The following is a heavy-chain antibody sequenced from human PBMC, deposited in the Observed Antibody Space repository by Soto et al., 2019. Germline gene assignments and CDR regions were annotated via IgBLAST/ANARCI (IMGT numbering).Heavy chain of an antibody. Sequence: PSETLSLTCTVSGGSISSYYWSWIRQPPGKGLEWIGYIYYSGITNYNPSLKSRVTISVDTSKNQLSLKLSSVTAADTAVYYCARDPGSAWYPAFDYWGQGTRVTV. V-gene: IGHV4-59*01. CDR3: ARDPGSAWYPAFDY. D-gene: IGHD6-19*01. CDR2: IYYSGIT. CDR1: GGSISSYY. J-gene: IGHJ4*02.